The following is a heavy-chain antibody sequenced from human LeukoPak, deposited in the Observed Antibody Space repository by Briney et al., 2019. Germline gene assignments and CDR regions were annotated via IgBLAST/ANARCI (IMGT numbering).Heavy chain of an antibody. J-gene: IGHJ4*02. CDR1: GFTFSSYW. CDR3: AKWEIFWSPTVNDY. V-gene: IGHV3-23*01. Sequence: GGSLRLSCAASGFTFSSYWMHWVRQAPGKGLEWVSAISGSGGSTYYADSVKGRFTISRDNSKNTLYLQMNSLRAEDTAVYYCAKWEIFWSPTVNDYWGQGTLVTVSS. D-gene: IGHD3-3*01. CDR2: ISGSGGST.